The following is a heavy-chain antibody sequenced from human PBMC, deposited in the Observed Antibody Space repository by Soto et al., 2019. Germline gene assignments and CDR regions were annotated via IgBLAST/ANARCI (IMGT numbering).Heavy chain of an antibody. Sequence: GESLKISCNGSGYSFTSYWISWVRQMPGKGLEWMGRIDPSDSYTNYSPSFQGHVTISADKSISTAYLQWSSLKASDTAMYYCARLAFVRSSWWNGMDLWGQGTTVTVS. V-gene: IGHV5-10-1*01. D-gene: IGHD6-13*01. CDR1: GYSFTSYW. CDR2: IDPSDSYT. CDR3: ARLAFVRSSWWNGMDL. J-gene: IGHJ6*02.